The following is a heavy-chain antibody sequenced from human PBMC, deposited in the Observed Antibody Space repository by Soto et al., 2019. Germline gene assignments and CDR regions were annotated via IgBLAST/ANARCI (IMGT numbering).Heavy chain of an antibody. CDR1: GGSISSYY. Sequence: SETLSLTCTVSGGSISSYYCSWIRQPAGKGLEWIGRIYTSGSTNYNPSLKSRVTMSVDTSKNQFSLKLSSVTAADTAVYYCARDFPYSSSWYAGFDYWGQGTLVTVSS. D-gene: IGHD6-13*01. CDR3: ARDFPYSSSWYAGFDY. V-gene: IGHV4-4*07. J-gene: IGHJ4*02. CDR2: IYTSGST.